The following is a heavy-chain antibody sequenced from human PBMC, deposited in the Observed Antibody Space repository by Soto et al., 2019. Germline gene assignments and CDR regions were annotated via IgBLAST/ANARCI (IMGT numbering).Heavy chain of an antibody. CDR3: ARSSGGNFGIIIEGSNWFDP. CDR2: INPHGGST. V-gene: IGHV1-46*01. J-gene: IGHJ5*02. D-gene: IGHD3-3*01. CDR1: GDTFTSYY. Sequence: GASVKVSCKAPGDTFTSYYLNWVRQAPGQGLEWMGVINPHGGSTKYAQKFQGRITMTRDTSRSTVYMELSSLRSGDTAIYYCARSSGGNFGIIIEGSNWFDPWGQGTLVTVPQ.